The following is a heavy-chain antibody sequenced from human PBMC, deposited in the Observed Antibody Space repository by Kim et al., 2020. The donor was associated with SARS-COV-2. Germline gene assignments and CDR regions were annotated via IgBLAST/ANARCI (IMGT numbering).Heavy chain of an antibody. CDR3: ANGRTYCTNGLCYIFPIDSFAI. J-gene: IGHJ3*02. CDR1: GFTFSSYA. CDR2: ISGSGGNT. V-gene: IGHV3-23*01. D-gene: IGHD2-8*01. Sequence: GGSLRLSCAASGFTFSSYAMNWVRQAPGKGLEWVSAISGSGGNTYYAGSVKGRFTISRDDSKNTLYLQMNSLRAEDTAVYYCANGRTYCTNGLCYIFPIDSFAIWGQGTMVTVSS.